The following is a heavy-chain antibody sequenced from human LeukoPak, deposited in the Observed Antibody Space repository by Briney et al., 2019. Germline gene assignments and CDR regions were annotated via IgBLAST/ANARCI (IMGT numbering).Heavy chain of an antibody. V-gene: IGHV4-39*07. Sequence: PSETLSLTCTVSGGSISSSSYYWGWIRQPPGKGLEWIGSIYYSGSTYYNPSLKSRVTISVDTSKNQFSLKLSSVTAADTTVYYCARDSRSHCSGGSCYAPFDYWGQGTLVTVSS. D-gene: IGHD2-15*01. J-gene: IGHJ4*02. CDR2: IYYSGST. CDR3: ARDSRSHCSGGSCYAPFDY. CDR1: GGSISSSSYY.